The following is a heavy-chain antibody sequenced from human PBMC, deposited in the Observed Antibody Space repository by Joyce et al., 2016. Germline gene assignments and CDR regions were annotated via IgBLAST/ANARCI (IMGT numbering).Heavy chain of an antibody. Sequence: EVQVLESGGGLVQPGGSLRLSCAASGFTFSSHAMSWVRQAPGKGLEGFSDISGSGGSTYYADSVKGRFTISRDNSKNKLYLQMNNLRAEDTAVYYCAKWEAAAPFDYWGQGTLVTVSS. CDR3: AKWEAAAPFDY. V-gene: IGHV3-23*01. J-gene: IGHJ4*02. CDR1: GFTFSSHA. CDR2: ISGSGGST. D-gene: IGHD6-13*01.